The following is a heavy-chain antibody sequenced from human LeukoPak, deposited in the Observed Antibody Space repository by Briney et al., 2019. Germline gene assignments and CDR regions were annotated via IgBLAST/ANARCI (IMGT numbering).Heavy chain of an antibody. CDR1: GGSFSGYY. J-gene: IGHJ6*03. Sequence: SETLSLTCAVYGGSFSGYYWSWIRQPPGKGLEWIGEINHSGSTNYNPSLESRVTISVDTSKNQFSLKLSSVTAADTAVYYCARRTQGYSYGYIGDYYYYYMDVWGKGTTVTVSS. CDR3: ARRTQGYSYGYIGDYYYYYMDV. D-gene: IGHD5-18*01. CDR2: INHSGST. V-gene: IGHV4-34*01.